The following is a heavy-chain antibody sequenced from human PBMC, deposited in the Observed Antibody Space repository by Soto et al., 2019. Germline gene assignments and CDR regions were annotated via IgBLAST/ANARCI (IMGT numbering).Heavy chain of an antibody. CDR1: GGSISSSSYY. CDR2: IYYSGST. CDR3: ASKTSVSAFDI. D-gene: IGHD4-4*01. J-gene: IGHJ3*02. Sequence: SETLSLTCTVSGGSISSSSYYWGWIRQPPGKGLEWIGSIYYSGSTYYNPSLKSRVTISVDTSKNQFSLKLSSVTAADTAVYYCASKTSVSAFDIWGQGTMVTVSS. V-gene: IGHV4-39*01.